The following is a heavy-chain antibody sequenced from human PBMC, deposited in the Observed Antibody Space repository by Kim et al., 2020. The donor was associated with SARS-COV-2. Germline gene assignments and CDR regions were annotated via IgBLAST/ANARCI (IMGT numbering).Heavy chain of an antibody. CDR2: IYPGDSDT. CDR1: GFSFSSYW. V-gene: IGHV5-51*01. CDR3: ARHRVVGTSRYLDL. Sequence: GESLKISCKSSGFSFSSYWLAWVRQMPGKGLEWMASIYPGDSDTRYSPSFQGQVTISADKSISTAYLQWSGLRASDTAMYYCARHRVVGTSRYLDLWGRGTLVTVPS. D-gene: IGHD1-26*01. J-gene: IGHJ2*01.